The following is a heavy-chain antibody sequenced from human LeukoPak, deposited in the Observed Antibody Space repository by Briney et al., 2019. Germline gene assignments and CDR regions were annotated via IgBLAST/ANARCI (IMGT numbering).Heavy chain of an antibody. J-gene: IGHJ4*02. D-gene: IGHD4-17*01. Sequence: SETLSLTCAVSDSSISSGYFWGWIRQPPGKGLEWIRTLYHSGSTYYNPSLKSRVAISLDTSKTQFSLKLSSVTAAETALYYCATLLSDYGAHYFDSWGQGVLVTVSS. V-gene: IGHV4-38-2*01. CDR1: DSSISSGYF. CDR3: ATLLSDYGAHYFDS. CDR2: LYHSGST.